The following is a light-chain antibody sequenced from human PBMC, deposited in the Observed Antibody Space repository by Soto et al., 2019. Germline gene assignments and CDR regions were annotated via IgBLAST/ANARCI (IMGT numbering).Light chain of an antibody. J-gene: IGKJ1*01. Sequence: DIQMTQSPSTLSASVGDRVTITCRASQNINSFLSCYHQKPGKAPNLLIYKASNLESGVPSRFSGSGSGTELTLTISSLQPGDFATYYCQQYNGYSTFGQGTKVDI. CDR1: QNINSF. V-gene: IGKV1-5*03. CDR3: QQYNGYST. CDR2: KAS.